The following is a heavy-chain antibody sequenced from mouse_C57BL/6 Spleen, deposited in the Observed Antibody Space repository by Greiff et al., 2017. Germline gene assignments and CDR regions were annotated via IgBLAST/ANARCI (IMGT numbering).Heavy chain of an antibody. CDR2: IDPSDSYT. CDR3: ARKNYYGSSYDYYAMDY. J-gene: IGHJ4*01. Sequence: QVQLQQPGAELVKPGASVKLSCKASGYTFTSYWMQWVKPRPGQGLEWIGEIDPSDSYTHYNQKFKGKATLTVDTSSSTAYMQLSSLTSEDSAVYYCARKNYYGSSYDYYAMDYWGQGTSVTVSS. D-gene: IGHD1-1*01. V-gene: IGHV1-50*01. CDR1: GYTFTSYW.